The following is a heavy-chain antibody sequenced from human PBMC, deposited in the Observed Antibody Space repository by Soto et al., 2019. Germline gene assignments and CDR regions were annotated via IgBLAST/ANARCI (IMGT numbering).Heavy chain of an antibody. Sequence: SETLSLTCTVSGGSISSYYWSWIRQPPGKGLEWIGYIYYSGSTNYNPSLKSRVTISVDTSKNQFSLKLSSVTAADTAVYYCARRSRISNRTGDYYYYYMDVWGKGTTVTVSS. CDR3: ARRSRISNRTGDYYYYYMDV. CDR1: GGSISSYY. V-gene: IGHV4-59*08. CDR2: IYYSGST. J-gene: IGHJ6*03. D-gene: IGHD2-15*01.